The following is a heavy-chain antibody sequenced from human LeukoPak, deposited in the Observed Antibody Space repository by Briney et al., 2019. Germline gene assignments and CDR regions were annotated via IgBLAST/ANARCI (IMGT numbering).Heavy chain of an antibody. J-gene: IGHJ4*02. CDR2: IYYSGST. CDR3: ARDPTIAAAGYYFGY. CDR1: GGSISSYY. D-gene: IGHD6-13*01. Sequence: SETLSLTCTVSGGSISSYYWSWIRQPPGKGLEWIGYIYYSGSTTYNPSLTSRVTISVDTSKNQFSLKLSSVTAADTAVYYCARDPTIAAAGYYFGYWGQGTLVTVSS. V-gene: IGHV4-59*01.